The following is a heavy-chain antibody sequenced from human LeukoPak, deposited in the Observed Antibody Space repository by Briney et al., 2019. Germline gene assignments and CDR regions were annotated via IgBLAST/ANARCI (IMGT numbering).Heavy chain of an antibody. D-gene: IGHD2/OR15-2a*01. J-gene: IGHJ4*02. CDR3: ARGTTGGFDY. V-gene: IGHV3-21*01. CDR1: GFTFSSYS. Sequence: GGSLRLSCAASGFTFSSYSMNWVRQAPGKGLEWVSSISSSSSYIYYADSVKGRFTISRDNAKNSLYLQVNSLRAEDTAVYYCARGTTGGFDYWGQGTLVTVSS. CDR2: ISSSSSYI.